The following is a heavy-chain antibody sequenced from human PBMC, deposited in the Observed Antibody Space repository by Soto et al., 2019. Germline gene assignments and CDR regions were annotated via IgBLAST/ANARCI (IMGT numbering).Heavy chain of an antibody. J-gene: IGHJ4*02. CDR3: ASSFVNTTAS. CDR1: GYSISSGYY. Sequence: SETLSLTCAVSGYSISSGYYWGWIRQPPGKGLEWIGSIYHSGSTYYNPSLKSRVTISVDTSKNQFSLKLSSVTAADTAVYYCASSFVNTTASWGQGTLVTSPQ. CDR2: IYHSGST. V-gene: IGHV4-38-2*01. D-gene: IGHD1-1*01.